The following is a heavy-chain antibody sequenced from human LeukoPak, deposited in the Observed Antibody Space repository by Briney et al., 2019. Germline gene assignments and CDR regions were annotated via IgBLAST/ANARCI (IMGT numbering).Heavy chain of an antibody. Sequence: SETLSLTCTVSGGSISTYYWTWIRQPPGKGLEWIGYIYYSGSTNYNPALKSRVTISLDTSKNQFSLKLNSVTAADTAVYYCARRVTGRGTYYFDYWGQGTLVTVSS. CDR1: GGSISTYY. D-gene: IGHD3-16*01. CDR2: IYYSGST. J-gene: IGHJ4*02. CDR3: ARRVTGRGTYYFDY. V-gene: IGHV4-59*08.